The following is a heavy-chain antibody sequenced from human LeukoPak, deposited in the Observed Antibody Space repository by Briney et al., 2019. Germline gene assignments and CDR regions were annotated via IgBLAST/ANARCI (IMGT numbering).Heavy chain of an antibody. CDR1: GFTFSSYA. V-gene: IGHV3-23*01. Sequence: PGGSLRLSCAASGFTFSSYAMSWVRQAPGKGLEWVSAISGSGGSTYYADSAKGRFTISRDNSKNTLYLQMNSLRAEDTAVYYCAKAPTYSSSWPNWFDPWGQGTLVTVSS. CDR2: ISGSGGST. D-gene: IGHD6-13*01. J-gene: IGHJ5*02. CDR3: AKAPTYSSSWPNWFDP.